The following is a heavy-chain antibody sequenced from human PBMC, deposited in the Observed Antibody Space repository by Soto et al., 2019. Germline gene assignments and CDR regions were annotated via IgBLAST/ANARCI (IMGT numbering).Heavy chain of an antibody. Sequence: QVQLQESGPGLVKPSETLSLTCTVSGGSISSYYWSWIRQPAGKGLEWIGRIYTSGSTTYNPSLKSRVTMSVDTSKHQCSLKLISVTAADTAVYYCARTTVTTAFHYYYGMDVWGQGTTVTVSS. D-gene: IGHD4-17*01. J-gene: IGHJ6*02. CDR3: ARTTVTTAFHYYYGMDV. CDR1: GGSISSYY. CDR2: IYTSGST. V-gene: IGHV4-4*07.